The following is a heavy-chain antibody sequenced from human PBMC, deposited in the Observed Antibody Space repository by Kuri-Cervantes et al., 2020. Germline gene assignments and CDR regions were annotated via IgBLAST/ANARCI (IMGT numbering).Heavy chain of an antibody. V-gene: IGHV4-39*02. CDR1: GGSIRSGTVS. CDR3: ARDHYSNYVWGMNWFDP. CDR2: MHFSGNT. D-gene: IGHD4-11*01. J-gene: IGHJ5*02. Sequence: GSLRLSCTVSGGSIRSGTVSWGWVRQSPGTGLEWIGTMHFSGNTYYNPSLKSRATVSVDTSKNQVFLKLSSVTAADAAVYYCARDHYSNYVWGMNWFDPWGQGTLVTVSS.